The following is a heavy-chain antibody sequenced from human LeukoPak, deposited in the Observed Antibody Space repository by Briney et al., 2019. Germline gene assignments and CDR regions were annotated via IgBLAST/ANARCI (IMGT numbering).Heavy chain of an antibody. CDR2: IYDSGRT. CDR1: GDSISSHY. Sequence: SETLSLTCTVSGDSISSHYWTWIRQPPGQGLEWIGNIYDSGRTNYNPSLRSRVTISLDTSKNQFSLKLSSLTAADAALYYCAGERTAAGRTLFDSWGPGTLVTVSS. V-gene: IGHV4-59*11. D-gene: IGHD6-13*01. CDR3: AGERTAAGRTLFDS. J-gene: IGHJ4*02.